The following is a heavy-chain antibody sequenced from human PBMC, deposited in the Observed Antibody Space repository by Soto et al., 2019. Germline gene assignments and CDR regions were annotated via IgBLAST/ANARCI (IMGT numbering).Heavy chain of an antibody. Sequence: GGSLRLSCVASGFTFSNFGMHWVRQAPGKGLEWVAGISYDGRSESYVDSVRGRFTLSRDNSKNTLSLQMISLRLEDTGVYYCAKDLDVVMVLSATRGLDVWGQGTTVTVSS. CDR1: GFTFSNFG. CDR2: ISYDGRSE. J-gene: IGHJ6*02. CDR3: AKDLDVVMVLSATRGLDV. D-gene: IGHD2-15*01. V-gene: IGHV3-30*18.